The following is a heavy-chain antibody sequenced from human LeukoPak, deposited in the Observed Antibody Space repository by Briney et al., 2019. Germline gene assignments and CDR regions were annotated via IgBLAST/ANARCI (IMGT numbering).Heavy chain of an antibody. CDR2: INKDGSET. Sequence: PGGSLRLSCAASGFIFTSYWMTWVRQAPGKGLEWVANINKDGSETYYVDSVKGRFTISRDNARKSVYLQMNSLRLADTAVYFCFVKGYWGQGTLLTVSS. V-gene: IGHV3-7*01. CDR1: GFIFTSYW. J-gene: IGHJ4*02. CDR3: FVKGY.